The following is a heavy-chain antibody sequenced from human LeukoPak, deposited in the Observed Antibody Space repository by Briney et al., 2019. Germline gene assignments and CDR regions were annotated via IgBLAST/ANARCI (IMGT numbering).Heavy chain of an antibody. CDR3: VRTKLYCSGGSCYSSLDY. Sequence: PSETLSLTCAVSGGSISSSNWWSWVRQPPGKGLEWIGEIYHSGSTNYNPSLKSRVTISVDKSKNQFSLKLTSVTAADTALYYCVRTKLYCSGGSCYSSLDYWGQGTLVTVSS. CDR2: IYHSGST. J-gene: IGHJ4*02. V-gene: IGHV4-4*02. D-gene: IGHD2-15*01. CDR1: GGSISSSNW.